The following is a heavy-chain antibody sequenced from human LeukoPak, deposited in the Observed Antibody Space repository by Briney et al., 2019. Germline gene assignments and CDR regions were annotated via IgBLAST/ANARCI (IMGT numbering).Heavy chain of an antibody. J-gene: IGHJ6*02. D-gene: IGHD6-13*01. CDR1: GFTFSTYW. V-gene: IGHV3-7*04. Sequence: GGSLRLSCAASGFTFSTYWMSWVRQAPGKGLEWVANIKEDGSEKYYVDSVKGRFTISRDNAKDSLYLQMNSLRAEDTAVYYCARDLMAAAGPSGDVRGQGTTVTVSS. CDR3: ARDLMAAAGPSGDV. CDR2: IKEDGSEK.